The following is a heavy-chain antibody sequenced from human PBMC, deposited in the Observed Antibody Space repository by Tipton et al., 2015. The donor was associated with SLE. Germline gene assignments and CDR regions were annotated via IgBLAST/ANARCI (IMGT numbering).Heavy chain of an antibody. CDR3: VRGSPAAALVGGDY. CDR1: GYTFTSYG. Sequence: QLVQSGAEVRKPGASVKVSCKASGYTFTSYGITWVRQAPGQGLEWMGWISAYNGDTSYAQEFQGRVTMTTDTSTSTAYLELRSLRSDDTAMFYCVRGSPAAALVGGDYWGQGTLVTVSS. CDR2: ISAYNGDT. V-gene: IGHV1-18*01. J-gene: IGHJ4*02. D-gene: IGHD3-10*01.